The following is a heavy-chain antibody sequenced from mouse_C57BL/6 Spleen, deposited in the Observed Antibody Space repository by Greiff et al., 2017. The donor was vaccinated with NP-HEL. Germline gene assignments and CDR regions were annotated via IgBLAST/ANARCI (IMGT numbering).Heavy chain of an antibody. CDR2: INPGSGGT. Sequence: QVQLQQSGAELVRPGTSVKVSCKASGYAFTNYLIEWVKQRPGQGLEWIGVINPGSGGTNYNEKFKGKATLTADKSSSTAYMQLSSLTSEDSAVYVCARREDLLPFAYWGQGTLVTVSA. CDR1: GYAFTNYL. V-gene: IGHV1-54*01. CDR3: ARREDLLPFAY. D-gene: IGHD2-1*01. J-gene: IGHJ3*01.